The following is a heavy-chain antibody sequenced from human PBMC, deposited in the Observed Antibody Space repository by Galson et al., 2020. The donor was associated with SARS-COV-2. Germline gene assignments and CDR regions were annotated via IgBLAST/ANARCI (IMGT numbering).Heavy chain of an antibody. CDR2: IWYDGSNK. CDR3: ARDLIAAAGLDYYYGMDV. V-gene: IGHV3-33*01. Sequence: GESLKISCAASGFTFSSYGMHWVRQAPGKGLEWVAVIWYDGSNKYYADSVKGRFTISRDNSKNTLYLQMNSLRAEDTAVYYCARDLIAAAGLDYYYGMDVWGQGTTVTVSS. CDR1: GFTFSSYG. D-gene: IGHD6-13*01. J-gene: IGHJ6*02.